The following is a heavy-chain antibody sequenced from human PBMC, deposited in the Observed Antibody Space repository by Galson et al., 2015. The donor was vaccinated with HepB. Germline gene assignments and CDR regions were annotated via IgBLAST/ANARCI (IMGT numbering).Heavy chain of an antibody. CDR1: GFTFSSYS. CDR3: AREGVLYYYDSSVPFDY. CDR2: ISSSSSYI. J-gene: IGHJ4*02. D-gene: IGHD3-22*01. V-gene: IGHV3-21*01. Sequence: SLRLSCAASGFTFSSYSMNWVRQAPGKGLEWVSSISSSSSYIYYADSVKGRFTISRDNAKNSLYLQMNSLRAEDTAVYYCAREGVLYYYDSSVPFDYWGQGTLVTVSS.